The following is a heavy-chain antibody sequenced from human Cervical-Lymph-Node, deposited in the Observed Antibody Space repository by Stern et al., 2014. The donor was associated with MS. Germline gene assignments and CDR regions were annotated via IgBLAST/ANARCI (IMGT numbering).Heavy chain of an antibody. Sequence: QVQLVQSGAEVTKPGSSVKVSCKASGGTFSKFPRSWVRQAPGQGLEWMGGIFPVFGTPTYAQEFRGRVTIPADVSTSTVYMELSSLRSDDTAVYYCALSSETSDRWYSLGYDLWGQGTLVTVSS. CDR3: ALSSETSDRWYSLGYDL. V-gene: IGHV1-69*01. CDR2: IFPVFGTP. D-gene: IGHD6-13*01. CDR1: GGTFSKFP. J-gene: IGHJ5*02.